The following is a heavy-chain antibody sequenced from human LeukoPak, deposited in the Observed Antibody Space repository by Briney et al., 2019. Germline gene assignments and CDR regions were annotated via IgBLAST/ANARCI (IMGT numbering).Heavy chain of an antibody. CDR1: GFTFSSYG. Sequence: QSGGSLRLSCAASGFTFSSYGMHWVRQAPGKGLEWVAVISYDGSNKYYADSVKGRFTISRDNSKNTLYLQMNSLRAEDTAVYYCAKDVSYWGQGTLVTVSS. CDR2: ISYDGSNK. CDR3: AKDVSY. D-gene: IGHD5/OR15-5a*01. V-gene: IGHV3-30*18. J-gene: IGHJ4*02.